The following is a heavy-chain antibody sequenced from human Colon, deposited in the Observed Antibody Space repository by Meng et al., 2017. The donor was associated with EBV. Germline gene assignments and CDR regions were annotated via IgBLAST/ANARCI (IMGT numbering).Heavy chain of an antibody. J-gene: IGHJ4*02. CDR1: GGSLSGYY. V-gene: IGHV4-34*01. D-gene: IGHD2-2*03. Sequence: LHLWGAGLFNPSGPLALTCGVSGGSLSGYYWSWIRHFPGRTLEFIGDINHSGSANYNPSLRSRVTISVDTSKNQIFLNLHSVTAADTAVYHCARTFGYCSNNNCPRTLGYWGQGTLVTVSS. CDR3: ARTFGYCSNNNCPRTLGY. CDR2: INHSGSA.